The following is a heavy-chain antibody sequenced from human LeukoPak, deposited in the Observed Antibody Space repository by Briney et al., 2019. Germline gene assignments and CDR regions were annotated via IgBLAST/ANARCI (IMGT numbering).Heavy chain of an antibody. CDR1: GFTLSSYG. CDR3: AKEASRYYFYMDV. Sequence: GGSLRLSCVGSGFTLSSYGMSWVRQAPGKGLEWVSGISTSGGTTYYADSVKGRFTISRDNSKNTLYLQMNSLRADDTAVYYCAKEASRYYFYMDVWGKGTTVTISS. CDR2: ISTSGGTT. J-gene: IGHJ6*03. V-gene: IGHV3-23*01.